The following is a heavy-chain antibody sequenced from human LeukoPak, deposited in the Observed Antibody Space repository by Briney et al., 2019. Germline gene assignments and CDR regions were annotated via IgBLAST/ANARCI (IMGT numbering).Heavy chain of an antibody. CDR3: ARLRNRYDTSGYYPFDY. V-gene: IGHV4-59*08. Sequence: SETLSLTCTVSGGSISGYYWSWIRQPPGKGLEWIGYIYYSEGTNYNPSLESRVTISVDTSKNQFSLKLSSVTAADTAVYYCARLRNRYDTSGYYPFDYWGQGTLVTVSS. CDR1: GGSISGYY. CDR2: IYYSEGT. J-gene: IGHJ4*02. D-gene: IGHD3-22*01.